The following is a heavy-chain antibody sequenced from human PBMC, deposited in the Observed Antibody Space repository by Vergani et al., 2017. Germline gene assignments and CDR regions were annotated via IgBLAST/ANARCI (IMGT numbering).Heavy chain of an antibody. CDR1: GYSFINYG. V-gene: IGHV1-18*01. Sequence: QSQLVQSGDEVKKPGASVKVSCKTSGYSFINYGISWVRQAPGQGLEWLGWVSPYNGNTNYGQKIQGRVTMTTDTSTRTAYMQLRSLTFDDTAVYYCASLYGSGSYRYYYGMDVWGQGTTVTVSS. CDR3: ASLYGSGSYRYYYGMDV. CDR2: VSPYNGNT. J-gene: IGHJ6*02. D-gene: IGHD3-10*01.